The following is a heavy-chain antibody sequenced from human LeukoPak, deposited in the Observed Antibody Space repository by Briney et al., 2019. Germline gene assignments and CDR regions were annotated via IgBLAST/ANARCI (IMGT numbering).Heavy chain of an antibody. V-gene: IGHV3-53*01. CDR2: IYSGGST. CDR1: GFTVSSKY. CDR3: ARGRLAVAGPFDY. D-gene: IGHD6-19*01. J-gene: IGHJ4*02. Sequence: GGSLRLSCAASGFTVSSKYMNWVRQAPGEGLEWVSVIYSGGSTYYADSVKGRFTISRDNSKNTLYLQMNSLRAEDTAVYYCARGRLAVAGPFDYWGQGTLVTVSS.